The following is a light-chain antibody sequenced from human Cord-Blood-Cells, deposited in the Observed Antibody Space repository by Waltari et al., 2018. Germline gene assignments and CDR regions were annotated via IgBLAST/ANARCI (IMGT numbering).Light chain of an antibody. CDR3: SSYASSRTGV. Sequence: QSVLTQPASVSGSPGQSITISCTGTSSDVGGYNYVSWYQQHPGKAPILMIYDVSKRHAGVSNRFSGSKSGNTASLTISGIQAEEEADYYGSSYASSRTGVFGGGTKLTVL. J-gene: IGLJ3*02. V-gene: IGLV2-14*01. CDR1: SSDVGGYNY. CDR2: DVS.